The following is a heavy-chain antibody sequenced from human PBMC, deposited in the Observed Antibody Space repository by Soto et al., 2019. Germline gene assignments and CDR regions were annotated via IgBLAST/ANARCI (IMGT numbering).Heavy chain of an antibody. CDR1: GYTFTSYG. Sequence: ASGKVSCKASGYTFTSYGISWVRQAPGQGLEWMGWISAYNGNTNYAQKLQGRVTMTTDTSTSTAYMELRSLRSDDTAVYYCARAGELDSANYYYGMDVWGQGTTVTVSS. CDR3: ARAGELDSANYYYGMDV. CDR2: ISAYNGNT. J-gene: IGHJ6*02. D-gene: IGHD3-16*01. V-gene: IGHV1-18*01.